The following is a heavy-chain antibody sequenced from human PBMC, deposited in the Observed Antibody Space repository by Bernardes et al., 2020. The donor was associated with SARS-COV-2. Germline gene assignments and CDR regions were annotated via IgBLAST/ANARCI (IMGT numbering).Heavy chain of an antibody. V-gene: IGHV3-21*01. CDR3: ARDDGSYYDSSGFDY. Sequence: SLRLSCTASGFKFSSYTMNCVRQAPGKGLEWVSSISTSSNYIYYADSVKGRFTISRDNARNSVFLQMNSVRAEDTAVYYCARDDGSYYDSSGFDYWGREPWSPSPQ. D-gene: IGHD3-22*01. CDR1: GFKFSSYT. CDR2: ISTSSNYI. J-gene: IGHJ4*02.